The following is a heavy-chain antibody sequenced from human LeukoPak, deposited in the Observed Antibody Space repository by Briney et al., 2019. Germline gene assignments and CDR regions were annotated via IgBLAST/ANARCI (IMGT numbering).Heavy chain of an antibody. J-gene: IGHJ6*03. CDR3: ARMTRYSSGWYGDMDV. CDR2: IKQDGSEK. D-gene: IGHD6-19*01. CDR1: GFTFSSYW. V-gene: IGHV3-7*01. Sequence: GGSLRLSCAASGFTFSSYWMTWVRQAPGKGLEWVANIKQDGSEKYYVDSVKGRFTISRDNAKNSLYLQMNSLRAEDTAVYYCARMTRYSSGWYGDMDVWGKGTTVTISS.